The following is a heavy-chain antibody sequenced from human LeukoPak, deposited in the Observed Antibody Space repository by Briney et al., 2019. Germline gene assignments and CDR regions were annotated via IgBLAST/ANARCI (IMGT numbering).Heavy chain of an antibody. D-gene: IGHD1-26*01. CDR2: INHSGST. J-gene: IGHJ3*02. Sequence: PSETLSLTCTVSGGSISNYYWSWIRQPPGKGLEWIGEINHSGSTNYNPSLKSRVTISVDTSKNQFSLKLSSVTAADTAVYYCARGGLHPGATSLPYAFDIWGQGTMVTVSS. CDR1: GGSISNYY. V-gene: IGHV4-34*01. CDR3: ARGGLHPGATSLPYAFDI.